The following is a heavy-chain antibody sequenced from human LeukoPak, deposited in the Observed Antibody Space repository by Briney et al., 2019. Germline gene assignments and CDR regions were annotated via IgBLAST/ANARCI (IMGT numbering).Heavy chain of an antibody. J-gene: IGHJ4*02. V-gene: IGHV1-2*02. CDR2: IHPNNGDT. CDR1: GYTFSGTGWY. D-gene: IGHD3-10*01. CDR3: ARDGPAQMVDLDY. Sequence: DSVKVSCKVSGYTFSGTGWYLYWLRQAPGQGLECMGWIHPNNGDTAYAQKFEGRVAMTRDTSISTAYMELKRLRPDDTAVYFCARDGPAQMVDLDYWGQGTLVTVSS.